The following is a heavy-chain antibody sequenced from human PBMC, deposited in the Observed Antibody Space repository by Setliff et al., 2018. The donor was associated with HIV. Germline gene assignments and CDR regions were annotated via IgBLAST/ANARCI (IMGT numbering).Heavy chain of an antibody. CDR2: ISGFNGNT. J-gene: IGHJ3*02. CDR1: GYSFARYG. D-gene: IGHD6-19*01. CDR3: ARVPYRSAWFTGGHDAFDI. V-gene: IGHV1-18*01. Sequence: ASVKVSCKASGYSFARYGLSWVRQAPGQGLEWMGWISGFNGNTKYAQSFQDRVAMTTETATSTAYMEMRSLRSDDTAVYFCARVPYRSAWFTGGHDAFDIWGQGTMVTV.